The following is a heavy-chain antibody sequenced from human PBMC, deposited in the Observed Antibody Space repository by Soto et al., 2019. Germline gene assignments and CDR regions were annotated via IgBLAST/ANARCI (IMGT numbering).Heavy chain of an antibody. J-gene: IGHJ6*03. CDR2: IYSGGST. CDR1: GFTVSSNY. V-gene: IGHV3-53*04. CDR3: ASKAKREYYYYYMDV. Sequence: GGSLRLSCAASGFTVSSNYMSWVRQAPGKGLEWVSVIYSGGSTYYADSVKGRFTISRHNSKNTLYLQMNSLRAEDTAVYYCASKAKREYYYYYMDVWGKGTTVTVSS.